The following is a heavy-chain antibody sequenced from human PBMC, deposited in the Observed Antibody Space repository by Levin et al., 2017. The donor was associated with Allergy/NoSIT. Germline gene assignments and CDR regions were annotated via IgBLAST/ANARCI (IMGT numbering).Heavy chain of an antibody. CDR2: IYLSGST. Sequence: LSPTLSLPCAVSGGSIRSGGYSWRWIRPPPGTGLEWIGNIYLSGSTTANPSLKSRVTMSVDRSKNQFSLKLSYVTAADTAVYYCARVAGYSYGYYFDYWGPGTLVTVSS. CDR3: ARVAGYSYGYYFDY. D-gene: IGHD5-18*01. CDR1: GGSIRSGGYS. J-gene: IGHJ4*02. V-gene: IGHV4-30-2*01.